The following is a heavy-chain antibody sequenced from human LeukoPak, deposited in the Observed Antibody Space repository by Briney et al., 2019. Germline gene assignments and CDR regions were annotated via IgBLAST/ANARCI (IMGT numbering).Heavy chain of an antibody. CDR3: ARDGPGYCSPTSCSDNWFDP. D-gene: IGHD2-2*01. V-gene: IGHV1-2*06. CDR1: GYTFTGYY. CDR2: INPKTGGT. J-gene: IGHJ5*02. Sequence: ASVKVSCKASGYTFTGYYMHWVRQAPGQGLEWMGRINPKTGGTNYAQKFQGRVTMTTDTSISTAYMDLSSLRSDDTAVYICARDGPGYCSPTSCSDNWFDPLGPGSPGHRLL.